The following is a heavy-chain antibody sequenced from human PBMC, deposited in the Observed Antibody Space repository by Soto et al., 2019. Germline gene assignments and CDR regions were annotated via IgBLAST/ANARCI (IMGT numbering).Heavy chain of an antibody. CDR3: ARGGIYSSSPRS. CDR1: GGSFSGYY. CDR2: INHSGST. Sequence: SETLSLTCAVYGGSFSGYYWSWIRQPPGKGLEWIGEINHSGSTNYNPSLKSRVTISVDTSKNQFSLKLSSVTAADTAVYYCARGGIYSSSPRSWGQGTLVTAPQ. V-gene: IGHV4-34*01. D-gene: IGHD6-6*01. J-gene: IGHJ5*02.